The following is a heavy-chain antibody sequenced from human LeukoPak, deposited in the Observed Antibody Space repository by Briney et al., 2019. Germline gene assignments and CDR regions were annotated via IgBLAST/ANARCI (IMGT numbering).Heavy chain of an antibody. D-gene: IGHD1-7*01. CDR2: ISGSGGST. CDR3: AKLRGGTTRNSYDY. CDR1: GFTFSSYA. J-gene: IGHJ4*02. Sequence: GGSLRLSCEASGFTFSSYALTWVRQAPGKGLEWVSGISGSGGSTYYADSVKGRFAISRDNSKNTLYLQMNSLRAEDTAVYYCAKLRGGTTRNSYDYWGQGTLVTVSS. V-gene: IGHV3-23*01.